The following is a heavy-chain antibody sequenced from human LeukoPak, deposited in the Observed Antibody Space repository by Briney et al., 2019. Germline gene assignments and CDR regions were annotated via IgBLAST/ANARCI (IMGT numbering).Heavy chain of an antibody. CDR2: IHYSGST. CDR3: ARVRGIPDWYFDL. CDR1: GGSISSYY. Sequence: SETLSLTCTVSGGSISSYYWSWIRQPPGKGLEWIGYIHYSGSTNYNPSLKSRVTISVDTSKNQFSPKLSSVTAADTAVYYCARVRGIPDWYFDLWGRGTLVTVSS. D-gene: IGHD6-13*01. V-gene: IGHV4-59*01. J-gene: IGHJ2*01.